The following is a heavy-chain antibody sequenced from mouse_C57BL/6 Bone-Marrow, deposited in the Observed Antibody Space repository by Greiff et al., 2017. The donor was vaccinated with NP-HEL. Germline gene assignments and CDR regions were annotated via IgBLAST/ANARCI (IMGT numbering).Heavy chain of an antibody. Sequence: EVKLLESGAELVRPGASVKLSCTASGFNIKDDYMHWVKHRPEQGLEWIGWIDPENGDTEYASKFQGKATITADTSSNTAYLQLSSLTSEDTAVYYCTTSTYDSNAYAMEYWGQGTSVTVSS. CDR1: GFNIKDDY. CDR3: TTSTYDSNAYAMEY. CDR2: IDPENGDT. J-gene: IGHJ4*01. D-gene: IGHD2-5*01. V-gene: IGHV14-4*01.